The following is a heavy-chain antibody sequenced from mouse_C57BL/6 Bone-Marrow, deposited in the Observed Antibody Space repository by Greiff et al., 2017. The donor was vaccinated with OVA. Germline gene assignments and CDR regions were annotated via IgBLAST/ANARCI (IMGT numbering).Heavy chain of an antibody. D-gene: IGHD1-1*01. V-gene: IGHV1-26*01. CDR2: INPNNGGT. Sequence: VQLQQSGPELVKPGASVKISCKASGYTFTDYYMNWVKQSHGKSLEWIGDINPNNGGTSYNQKFKGKATLTVDKSSSTAYMELRSLTSEDSAVYYCARMAGIYYYGSSYEAMDYWGQGTSVTVSS. CDR1: GYTFTDYY. J-gene: IGHJ4*01. CDR3: ARMAGIYYYGSSYEAMDY.